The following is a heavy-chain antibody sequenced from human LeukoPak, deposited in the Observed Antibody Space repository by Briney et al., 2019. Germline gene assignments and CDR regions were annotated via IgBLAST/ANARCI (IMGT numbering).Heavy chain of an antibody. Sequence: PGRSLRLSCAASGFTFSSYGIHWVRQAPGKGLEWVSSISSSGGGTYYADSVKGRFTISRDNSKNTLSLQMNSLKAEDTAVYYCAKINSGSYTDYWGQGTLVTVSS. CDR3: AKINSGSYTDY. CDR2: ISSSGGGT. CDR1: GFTFSSYG. V-gene: IGHV3-23*01. D-gene: IGHD1-26*01. J-gene: IGHJ4*02.